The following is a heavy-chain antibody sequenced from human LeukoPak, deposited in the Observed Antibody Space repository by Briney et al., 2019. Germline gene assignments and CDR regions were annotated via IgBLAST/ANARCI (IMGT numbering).Heavy chain of an antibody. CDR2: IIPIFGTA. CDR1: GGTFISYA. V-gene: IGHV1-69*05. CDR3: ARGSVVVPAALDY. D-gene: IGHD2-2*01. Sequence: ASVKVSCKASGGTFISYAISWVRQAPGQGLEWMGGIIPIFGTANYAQKFQGRVTITTDESTSTAYMELSSLRSEDTAVYYCARGSVVVPAALDYWGQGTLVTVSS. J-gene: IGHJ4*02.